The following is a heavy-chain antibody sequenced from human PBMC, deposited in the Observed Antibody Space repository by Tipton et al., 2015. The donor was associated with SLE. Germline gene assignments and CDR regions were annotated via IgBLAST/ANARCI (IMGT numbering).Heavy chain of an antibody. CDR3: ARDPYSSSWYRYYYMDV. V-gene: IGHV3-30*04. CDR1: GFSFSTTE. CDR2: ISYDGSNK. D-gene: IGHD6-13*01. Sequence: RSLRLSCAASGFSFSTTEMNWVRQAPGKGLEWVAVISYDGSNKYYADSVKGRFTISRDNSKNTLYLQMNSLRAEDTAVYYCARDPYSSSWYRYYYMDVWGKGTTVTVSS. J-gene: IGHJ6*03.